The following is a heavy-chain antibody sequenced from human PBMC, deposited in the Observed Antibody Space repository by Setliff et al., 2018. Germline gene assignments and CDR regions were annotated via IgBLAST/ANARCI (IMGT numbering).Heavy chain of an antibody. D-gene: IGHD1-1*01. CDR3: ARGGERYHSAS. CDR1: VTRGSFSGYY. Sequence: SETLSLTCGVFVTRGSFSGYYWSWVRQPPGKGLEWIGEIYHDGPSVHYNPSLKSRVTMSVDKSKNQFSLKLSSVTAADTAVYYCARGGERYHSASWGQGTLVTVSS. CDR2: IYHDGPS. J-gene: IGHJ4*02. V-gene: IGHV4-34*01.